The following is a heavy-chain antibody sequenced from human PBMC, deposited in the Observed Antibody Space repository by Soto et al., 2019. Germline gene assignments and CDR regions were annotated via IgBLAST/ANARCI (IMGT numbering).Heavy chain of an antibody. CDR3: ARDRKYDYAEYYFDY. CDR2: INWNGGST. V-gene: IGHV3-20*04. D-gene: IGHD3-16*01. CDR1: GFTFDDYG. Sequence: EVQLVESGGGVVRPGGSLRLSCAASGFTFDDYGMSWVRQAPGKGLEWVSGINWNGGSTGYADSVKGRFTISRDNAKNSLYMQMNSLRAEDTALYYCARDRKYDYAEYYFDYWGQGTLVTVSS. J-gene: IGHJ4*02.